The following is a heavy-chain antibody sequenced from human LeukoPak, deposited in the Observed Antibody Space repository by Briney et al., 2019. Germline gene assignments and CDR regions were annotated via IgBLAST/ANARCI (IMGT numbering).Heavy chain of an antibody. CDR3: ARGPKSQKQWLFSLFDP. Sequence: GGSLRLSCAASGFTFSSYAMHWVRKAPGKGLEWVAITSSDGRQKYYADSVKGRFTISGDNSKNTLYLQINSLRTEDTAVYYCARGPKSQKQWLFSLFDPWGQGTLVTVSS. V-gene: IGHV3-30*04. D-gene: IGHD6-19*01. CDR2: TSSDGRQK. J-gene: IGHJ5*02. CDR1: GFTFSSYA.